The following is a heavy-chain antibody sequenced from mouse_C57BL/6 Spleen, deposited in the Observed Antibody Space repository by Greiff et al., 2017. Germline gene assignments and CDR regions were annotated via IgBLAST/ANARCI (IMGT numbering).Heavy chain of an antibody. D-gene: IGHD2-3*01. J-gene: IGHJ4*01. V-gene: IGHV3-1*01. CDR3: ARGGFYDGNAMDY. CDR2: ISYSGST. CDR1: GYSITSGYD. Sequence: VQLKESGPGMVKPSQSLSLTCTVTGYSITSGYDWHWIRHFPGNKLEWMGYISYSGSTNYNPSLKSRISITHDTSKNHFFLKLNSVTTEDTATYYCARGGFYDGNAMDYWGQGTSVTVSS.